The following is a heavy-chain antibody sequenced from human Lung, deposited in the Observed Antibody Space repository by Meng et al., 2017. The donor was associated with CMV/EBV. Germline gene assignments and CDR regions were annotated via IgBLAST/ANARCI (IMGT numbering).Heavy chain of an antibody. D-gene: IGHD2/OR15-2a*01. CDR2: ISTNTGTP. J-gene: IGHJ5*02. CDR1: GYTFSTYT. Sequence: QVQLGQCGSELKKPGASLMVSCKASGYTFSTYTINWVRQAHGRGLEWMGWISTNTGTPTYTQGFTGRFVFSLDTSVSTAYLQISSLKAEDTAVYYCARGGNFDPWGQGTLVTVSS. V-gene: IGHV7-4-1*02. CDR3: ARGGNFDP.